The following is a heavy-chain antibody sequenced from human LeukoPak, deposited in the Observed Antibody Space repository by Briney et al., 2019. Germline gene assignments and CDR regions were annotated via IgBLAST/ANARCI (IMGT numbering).Heavy chain of an antibody. V-gene: IGHV4-30-2*01. CDR3: ARYTEARTFDY. J-gene: IGHJ4*02. CDR2: IYHSGST. Sequence: SQTLSLTCAVSGGSIGSGGYSWSWIRQPPGKGLEWIGYIYHSGSTYYNPSLKSRVTISVDRSKNQSSLKLSSVTAADTAVYYCARYTEARTFDYWGQGTLVTVSS. CDR1: GGSIGSGGYS.